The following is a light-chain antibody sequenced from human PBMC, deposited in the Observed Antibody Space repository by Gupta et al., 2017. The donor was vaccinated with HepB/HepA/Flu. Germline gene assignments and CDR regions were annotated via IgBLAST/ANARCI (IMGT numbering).Light chain of an antibody. V-gene: IGKV3-11*01. CDR2: DAS. CDR1: QSVSSY. J-gene: IGKJ5*01. Sequence: EIVLTQSPATLSWSPGERATLSCRASQSVSSYLAWYQQKPGQAPRLLIYDASNRATGIPARFSGSGSGTDFTLTISSLEPEDFAVYYCQQRSPITFGQGTRLEIE. CDR3: QQRSPIT.